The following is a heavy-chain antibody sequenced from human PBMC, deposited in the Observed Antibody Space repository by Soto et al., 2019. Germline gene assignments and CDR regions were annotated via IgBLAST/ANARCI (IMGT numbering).Heavy chain of an antibody. CDR3: ARVLGGSYYYFDY. CDR1: GFTFSNYA. V-gene: IGHV3-23*01. CDR2: ISGSGGST. J-gene: IGHJ4*02. Sequence: EVQLLESGGGLVQPGGSLRLSCAASGFTFSNYAMSWVRQAPGEGLEWVSGISGSGGSTYYADSVKGRLTISRDNAKNSLYLQMNSLRAEDTAVYYCARVLGGSYYYFDYWGQGTLVTVSS. D-gene: IGHD1-26*01.